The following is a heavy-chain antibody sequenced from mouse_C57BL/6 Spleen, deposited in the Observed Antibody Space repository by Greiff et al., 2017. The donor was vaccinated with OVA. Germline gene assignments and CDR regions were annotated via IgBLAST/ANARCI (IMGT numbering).Heavy chain of an antibody. CDR3: ARGPPYYGSRDY. CDR2: IYPGDGDT. J-gene: IGHJ2*01. Sequence: QVQLKQSGPELVKPGASVKISCKASGYAFSSSWMNWVKQRPGKGLEWIGRIYPGDGDTNYNGKFTGKATLTADKYSSTAYMQISSLTSEDSAVYFCARGPPYYGSRDYWGQGTTLTVSS. D-gene: IGHD1-1*01. CDR1: GYAFSSSW. V-gene: IGHV1-82*01.